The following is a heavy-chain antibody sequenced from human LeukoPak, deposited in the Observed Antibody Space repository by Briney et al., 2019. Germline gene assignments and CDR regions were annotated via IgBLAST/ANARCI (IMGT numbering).Heavy chain of an antibody. J-gene: IGHJ4*02. CDR1: GFTFSSYA. D-gene: IGHD4-17*01. CDR3: AKAEDMTTVTTPFDY. CDR2: IRGSGGST. Sequence: GGSLRLSCAASGFTFSSYAMSWVRQAPGKGLEWVSAIRGSGGSTYYADSVKGRFTISRDNSKNTLYLQMNILSAEDTAVYYCAKAEDMTTVTTPFDYWAREPWSPSPQ. V-gene: IGHV3-23*01.